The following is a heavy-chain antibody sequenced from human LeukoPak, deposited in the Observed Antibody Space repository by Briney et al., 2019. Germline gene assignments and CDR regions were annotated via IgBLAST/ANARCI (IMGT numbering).Heavy chain of an antibody. CDR3: ARGDSSGWYQGAFDI. D-gene: IGHD6-19*01. CDR2: ISSRGSTI. V-gene: IGHV3-11*01. Sequence: GGSLRLSCVASGIDFSNYALTWIRQAPGKGLEWVSYISSRGSTIYYADSVKGRFTISRDNAKNSLYLQMNSLRAEDTAVYYCARGDSSGWYQGAFDIWGQGTMVTVSS. J-gene: IGHJ3*02. CDR1: GIDFSNYA.